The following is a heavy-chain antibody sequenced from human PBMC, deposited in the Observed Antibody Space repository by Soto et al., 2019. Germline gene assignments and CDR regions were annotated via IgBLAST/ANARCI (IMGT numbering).Heavy chain of an antibody. J-gene: IGHJ5*02. D-gene: IGHD6-13*01. V-gene: IGHV3-30-3*01. CDR2: ISYDGSNK. CDR1: GFTFSSYA. CDR3: ARVVSSSWYGWGYWFDP. Sequence: GGSLRLSCAASGFTFSSYAMHWVRQAPGKGLEWVAVISYDGSNKYYADSVKGRFTISRDNSKNTLYLQMNSLRAEDTAVYYCARVVSSSWYGWGYWFDPWGQGTLVTVSS.